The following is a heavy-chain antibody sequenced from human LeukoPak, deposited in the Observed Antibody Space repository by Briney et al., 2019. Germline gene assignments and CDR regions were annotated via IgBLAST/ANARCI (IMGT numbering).Heavy chain of an antibody. D-gene: IGHD2-8*01. CDR2: INPNRGGA. CDR3: ARVATLAYYFTSAEFDY. V-gene: IGHV1-2*02. J-gene: IGHJ4*02. Sequence: ASVKVSCKASGYTFTGYYMHCVRQAPGQGLEWMGWINPNRGGANSAQKFQGRVTMTRDTSISTAYMELSSLTSDDTAVYFCARVATLAYYFTSAEFDYWGQGTLVTVSS. CDR1: GYTFTGYY.